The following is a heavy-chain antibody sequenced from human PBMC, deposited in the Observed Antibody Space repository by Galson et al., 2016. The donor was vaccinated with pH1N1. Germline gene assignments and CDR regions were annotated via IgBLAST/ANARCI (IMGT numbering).Heavy chain of an antibody. J-gene: IGHJ1*01. Sequence: LRLSCATSGFSLSSHAMGWVRQAPGKGLEWIGFIRSKTFRGTTTYAASVKGRFTISRDDSENIAYLQMNSLKTEDTGVYYCTTYSDTTWYTFHLWGQGALVTVSS. CDR3: TTYSDTTWYTFHL. CDR1: GFSLSSHA. V-gene: IGHV3-49*04. D-gene: IGHD6-13*01. CDR2: IRSKTFRGTT.